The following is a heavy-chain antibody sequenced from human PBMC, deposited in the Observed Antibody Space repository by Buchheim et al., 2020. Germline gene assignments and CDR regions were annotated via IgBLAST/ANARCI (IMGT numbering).Heavy chain of an antibody. D-gene: IGHD3-3*02. CDR2: IFYGGST. CDR3: AKSISWYFGD. V-gene: IGHV4-39*01. Sequence: QLQMLESGPGLVKPSETLSLTCTISGASVDTSIYYWGWIRQSPGKGLEWIGSIFYGGSTPYNPSLKSRVTISVDMSRNEFALELTSVTAADTAVYFCAKSISWYFGDWGQG. CDR1: GASVDTSIYY. J-gene: IGHJ4*02.